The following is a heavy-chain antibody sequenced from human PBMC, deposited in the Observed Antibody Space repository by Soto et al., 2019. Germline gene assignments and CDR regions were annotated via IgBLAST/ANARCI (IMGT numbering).Heavy chain of an antibody. Sequence: QVQLVQSGAEVKKPGASVKVSCKASGYTFTSYYMHWVRQAPGQGLEWMGIINPSGGSTSYAQKVQGRGIITRDTSPSAAYMELGSLRSEDTAVYYCARAYGDYGFGYWGQGTLVNVSS. CDR2: INPSGGST. CDR3: ARAYGDYGFGY. J-gene: IGHJ4*02. D-gene: IGHD4-17*01. CDR1: GYTFTSYY. V-gene: IGHV1-46*03.